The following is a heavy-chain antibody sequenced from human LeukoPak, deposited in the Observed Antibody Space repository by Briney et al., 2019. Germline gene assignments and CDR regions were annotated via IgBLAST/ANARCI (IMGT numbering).Heavy chain of an antibody. Sequence: GGSLRLSCAASGFTFSSYSMNWVRQAPGKGLEWVSSISSSSSYIYYADSVKGRFTISRDNAKNSLYLQMNSLRAEDTAVYYCAREVSSGYSLDYWGQGTLVTVSS. J-gene: IGHJ4*02. CDR3: AREVSSGYSLDY. V-gene: IGHV3-21*01. D-gene: IGHD3-22*01. CDR1: GFTFSSYS. CDR2: ISSSSSYI.